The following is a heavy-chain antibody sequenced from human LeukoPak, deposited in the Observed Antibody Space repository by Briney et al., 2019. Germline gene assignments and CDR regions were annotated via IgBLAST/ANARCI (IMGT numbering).Heavy chain of an antibody. Sequence: GGSLRLSCAASGFTFSSYAMSWVRQAPGKGLEWVSAISGSGGSTYYADSVKGRFTISRDNAQNSLYLQMNSLRAEDTAIYYCVRDRGAYRPIDYWGQGTLVTVSS. V-gene: IGHV3-23*01. CDR3: VRDRGAYRPIDY. J-gene: IGHJ4*02. D-gene: IGHD1-26*01. CDR1: GFTFSSYA. CDR2: ISGSGGST.